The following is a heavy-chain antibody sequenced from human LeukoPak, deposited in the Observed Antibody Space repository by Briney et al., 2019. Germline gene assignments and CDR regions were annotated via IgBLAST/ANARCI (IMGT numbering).Heavy chain of an antibody. CDR1: GGSISSYY. D-gene: IGHD3-9*01. CDR3: ARHREDILTGYPTYYFDY. V-gene: IGHV4-59*08. CDR2: IYYRGST. J-gene: IGHJ4*02. Sequence: SETLSLTCTVSGGSISSYYWSWIRQPPGKGLEWIGYIYYRGSTNYNPSLKSRVTISVDTSKNQFSLKLSSVTAADTAVYYCARHREDILTGYPTYYFDYWGQGTLVTVSS.